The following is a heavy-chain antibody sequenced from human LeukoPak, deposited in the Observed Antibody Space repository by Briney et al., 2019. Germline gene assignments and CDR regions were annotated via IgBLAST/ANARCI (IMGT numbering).Heavy chain of an antibody. D-gene: IGHD1-14*01. CDR1: GFTFVNYA. CDR2: FDYNSGRI. Sequence: SLRLSCAVSGFTFVNYAIHWVRQAPGKGLEWVSGFDYNSGRIDYADSVKGRFTISRDNAKNSLYLQMNSLRVEDTALYYCTKDVTPGGADVWGQGTTVTVSS. CDR3: TKDVTPGGADV. V-gene: IGHV3-9*01. J-gene: IGHJ6*02.